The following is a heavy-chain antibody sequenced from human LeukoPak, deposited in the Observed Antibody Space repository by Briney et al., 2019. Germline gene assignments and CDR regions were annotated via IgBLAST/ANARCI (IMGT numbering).Heavy chain of an antibody. V-gene: IGHV3-48*04. CDR3: ARDRGLRYYYDSSGYLDV. CDR1: GFTFSSYS. CDR2: ISSSSSTI. Sequence: GGSLRLSCAASGFTFSSYSMNWVRQAPGKGLEWVSYISSSSSTIYYADSVKGRFTISRDNAKNSLYLQMNSLRAEDTAVYYCARDRGLRYYYDSSGYLDVWGQGTTVTVSS. D-gene: IGHD3-22*01. J-gene: IGHJ6*02.